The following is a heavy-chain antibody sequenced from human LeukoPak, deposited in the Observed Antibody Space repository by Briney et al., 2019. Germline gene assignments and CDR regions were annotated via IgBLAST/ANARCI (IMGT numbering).Heavy chain of an antibody. D-gene: IGHD4-17*01. Sequence: PSETLSLTCAVYGGSFSGYYWSWIRQPPGKGLEWIGEINHSGSTNYNPSLKSRVTISVDTSKNQFSLKLSSVTAADTAVYYCARAYGDPGPFDPWGQGTLVTVSS. J-gene: IGHJ5*02. CDR1: GGSFSGYY. V-gene: IGHV4-34*01. CDR2: INHSGST. CDR3: ARAYGDPGPFDP.